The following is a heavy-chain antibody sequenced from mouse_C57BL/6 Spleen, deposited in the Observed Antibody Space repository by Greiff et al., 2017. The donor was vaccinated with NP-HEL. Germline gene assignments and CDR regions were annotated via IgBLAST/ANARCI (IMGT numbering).Heavy chain of an antibody. Sequence: EVQRVESGGGLVKPGGSLKLSCAASGFTFSSYAMSWVRQTPETRLEWVATISDGGSYTYYPDNVKGRFTISRDNAKNNLYLQMSHLKSEDTAMYYCARDRGYGSSYVRYFDVWGTGTTVTVSS. D-gene: IGHD1-1*01. CDR2: ISDGGSYT. V-gene: IGHV5-4*01. CDR1: GFTFSSYA. CDR3: ARDRGYGSSYVRYFDV. J-gene: IGHJ1*03.